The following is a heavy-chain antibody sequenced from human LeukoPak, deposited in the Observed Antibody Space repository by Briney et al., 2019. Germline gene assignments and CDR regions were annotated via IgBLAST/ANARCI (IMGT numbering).Heavy chain of an antibody. V-gene: IGHV4-34*01. CDR1: GGSFSGYY. Sequence: SETLSLTCAGYGGSFSGYYWSWIRQPPGKGLEWIGEINHSGSTNYNPSLKSRVTISVDTSKNQFSLKLSSVTAADTAVYYCARGGVYCSGGSCYVYDYWGQGTLVTVSS. J-gene: IGHJ4*02. CDR3: ARGGVYCSGGSCYVYDY. D-gene: IGHD2-15*01. CDR2: INHSGST.